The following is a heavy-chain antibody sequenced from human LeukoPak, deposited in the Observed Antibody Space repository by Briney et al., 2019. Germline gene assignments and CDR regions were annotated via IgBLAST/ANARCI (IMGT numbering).Heavy chain of an antibody. CDR1: GYTFTSYD. J-gene: IGHJ3*02. V-gene: IGHV1-8*01. Sequence: ASVKVSCKASGYTFTSYDIDWVRQATGQGLEWMGWMNPNSGNTGYAQKFQGRVTMTRNTSISTAYMELSSLRSEDTAVYYCARHSGSSTGWNAFDIWGQGTMVTVSS. CDR2: MNPNSGNT. D-gene: IGHD1-26*01. CDR3: ARHSGSSTGWNAFDI.